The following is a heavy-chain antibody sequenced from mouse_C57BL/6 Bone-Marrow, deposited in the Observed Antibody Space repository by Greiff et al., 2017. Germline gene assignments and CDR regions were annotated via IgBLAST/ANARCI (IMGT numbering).Heavy chain of an antibody. J-gene: IGHJ4*01. CDR3: ARNYYYGSTSYAMDY. CDR2: IDPSDSYT. D-gene: IGHD1-1*01. Sequence: QVQLQQPGAELVMPGASVKLSCKASGYTFTSYWMHWVKQRPGQGLVWIGEIDPSDSYTNYNQKFKGKSTLTVDKSSSTAYMQLSSLTSEDSAVYYCARNYYYGSTSYAMDYWGQGTSVTVSS. CDR1: GYTFTSYW. V-gene: IGHV1-69*01.